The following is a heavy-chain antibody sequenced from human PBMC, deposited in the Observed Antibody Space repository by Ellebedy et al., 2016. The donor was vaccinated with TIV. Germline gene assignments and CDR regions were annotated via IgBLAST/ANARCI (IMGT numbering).Heavy chain of an antibody. CDR1: GGSISSGGYY. CDR3: ASSTPGTGGTGGY. J-gene: IGHJ4*02. Sequence: SETLSLXXTVSGGSISSGGYYWSRIRQHPGKGLEWIGYIYYSGSTYYNPSLKSRVTISVDTSKNQFSLKLSSVTAADTAVYYCASSTPGTGGTGGYWGQGTLVTVSS. D-gene: IGHD1-1*01. CDR2: IYYSGST. V-gene: IGHV4-31*03.